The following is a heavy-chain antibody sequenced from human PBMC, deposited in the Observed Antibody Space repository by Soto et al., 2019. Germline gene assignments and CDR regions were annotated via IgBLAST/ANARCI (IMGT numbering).Heavy chain of an antibody. J-gene: IGHJ4*02. Sequence: QVHFVQSGTEVKKSGASAKVSCKTSGYIFTNYPIHWVRQAPGRGLEWVGWINTGNGTTRYSPRLQGRVSLKTDTSASTVYLDLTSLRFEDTAVYYCASNAFDYWGQGTLVAVSP. CDR1: GYIFTNYP. CDR3: ASNAFDY. D-gene: IGHD2-8*01. V-gene: IGHV1-3*04. CDR2: INTGNGTT.